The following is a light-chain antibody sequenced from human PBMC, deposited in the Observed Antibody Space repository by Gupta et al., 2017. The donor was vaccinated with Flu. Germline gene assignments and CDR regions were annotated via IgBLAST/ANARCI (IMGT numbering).Light chain of an antibody. J-gene: IGKJ1*01. Sequence: EIVMTQSPATLSVSPGERATLSCRASQSVSNNLAWYQQNPGQAPRLLIYGASTRATGIPARFGGSGSGTEFTLTISILHSEDFAVYYCQQYNNWPRTFGQGTKLEIK. CDR2: GAS. CDR3: QQYNNWPRT. V-gene: IGKV3-15*01. CDR1: QSVSNN.